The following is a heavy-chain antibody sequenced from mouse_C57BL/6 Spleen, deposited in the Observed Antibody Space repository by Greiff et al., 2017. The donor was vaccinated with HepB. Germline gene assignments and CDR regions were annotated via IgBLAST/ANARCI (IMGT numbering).Heavy chain of an antibody. Sequence: QVQLQQSGAELARPGASVKMSCKASGYTFTSYTMHWVKQRPGQGLEWIGYINPSSGYTKYNQKFKDKATLTADKSSSTAYMQLSSLTSEDSAVYYCASAAQATWFAYWGQGTLVTVSA. CDR3: ASAAQATWFAY. CDR1: GYTFTSYT. V-gene: IGHV1-4*01. D-gene: IGHD3-2*02. CDR2: INPSSGYT. J-gene: IGHJ3*01.